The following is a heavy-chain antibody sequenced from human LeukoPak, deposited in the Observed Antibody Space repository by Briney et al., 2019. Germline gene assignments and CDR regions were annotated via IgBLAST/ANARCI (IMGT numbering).Heavy chain of an antibody. CDR3: TRSDIVVVVADY. J-gene: IGHJ4*02. D-gene: IGHD2-15*01. Sequence: PSETLSLTCTVSGGSISSSSYYWGWIRQPPGKGLEWIGSIYYSGSTYYNPSLKSRVTISVDTSKNQFSLKLSSVTAADTAVYYCTRSDIVVVVADYWGQGTQVTVSS. V-gene: IGHV4-39*01. CDR2: IYYSGST. CDR1: GGSISSSSYY.